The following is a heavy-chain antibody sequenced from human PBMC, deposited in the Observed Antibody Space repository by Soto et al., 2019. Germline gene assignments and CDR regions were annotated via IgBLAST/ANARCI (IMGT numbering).Heavy chain of an antibody. CDR2: TYYRSKWYN. CDR3: ARDGLYYDILTGYFNDAFDI. D-gene: IGHD3-9*01. Sequence: SQTLSLTCAISGDSVSSNSAAWNWIRQSPSRGLEWLGRTYYRSKWYNDYAVSVKSRITINPDTSKNQFSLQLNSVTPEDTAVYYCARDGLYYDILTGYFNDAFDIWGQGTMVTVSS. CDR1: GDSVSSNSAA. J-gene: IGHJ3*02. V-gene: IGHV6-1*01.